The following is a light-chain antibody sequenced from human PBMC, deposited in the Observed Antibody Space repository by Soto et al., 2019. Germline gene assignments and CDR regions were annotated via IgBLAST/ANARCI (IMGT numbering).Light chain of an antibody. CDR1: QSVSSSY. J-gene: IGKJ4*02. Sequence: DIELTQSPGTLSLSAGERATISCRASQSVSSSYLAWYQQKPGQAPRLLIYGASSRATGIPDRFSGSGSGTDFTLTISRLEPDDFAAYYCQQYGSSPRTFGGGTKVDIK. V-gene: IGKV3-20*01. CDR3: QQYGSSPRT. CDR2: GAS.